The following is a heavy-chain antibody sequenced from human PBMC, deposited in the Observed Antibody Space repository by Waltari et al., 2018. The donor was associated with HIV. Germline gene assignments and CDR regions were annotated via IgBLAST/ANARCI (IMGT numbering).Heavy chain of an antibody. CDR1: GFTFSSYG. D-gene: IGHD2-15*01. J-gene: IGHJ6*02. Sequence: QVQLVESGGGVVQPGRSLRLSCAASGFTFSSYGMHWVRQAPGKGLEWVAVIWYDGTNKYYADSVKGRFTISRDNSKNTLYLQMNSLRAEDTAVYYCARDRSEGGGYYYYGLDVWGQGTTVTV. CDR2: IWYDGTNK. CDR3: ARDRSEGGGYYYYGLDV. V-gene: IGHV3-33*01.